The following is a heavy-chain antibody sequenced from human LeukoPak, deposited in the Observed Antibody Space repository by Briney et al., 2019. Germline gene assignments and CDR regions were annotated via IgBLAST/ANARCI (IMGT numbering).Heavy chain of an antibody. V-gene: IGHV4-38-2*01. CDR2: FSHSVST. CDR3: ARVISNYYFDN. D-gene: IGHD3-10*01. Sequence: NASETLSLTCAVSGYSISSGYSWGWIRQPPGKGLEWIGFFSHSVSTYYNPSLMSRVTISVDSSKNHFSLKLSSVTAADTAFYYCARVISNYYFDNWGRGTLVTVSS. J-gene: IGHJ4*02. CDR1: GYSISSGYS.